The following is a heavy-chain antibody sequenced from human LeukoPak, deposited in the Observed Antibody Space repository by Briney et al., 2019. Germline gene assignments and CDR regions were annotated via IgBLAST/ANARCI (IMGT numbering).Heavy chain of an antibody. Sequence: GSLRLSCAASGFTFSNAGMNWVRQPPGKGLEWIGEVNLQGSTNYNPSLMGRVAISVDMSENHISLQLTSVTAADTAVYYCAREGGPYRPLDYSGQGTLVTVSS. V-gene: IGHV4-4*02. J-gene: IGHJ4*02. CDR3: AREGGPYRPLDY. CDR1: GFTFSNAG. CDR2: VNLQGST.